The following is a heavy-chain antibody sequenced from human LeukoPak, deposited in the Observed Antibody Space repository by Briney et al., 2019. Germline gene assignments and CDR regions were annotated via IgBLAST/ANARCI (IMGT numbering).Heavy chain of an antibody. D-gene: IGHD3-3*02. CDR1: GFTFSIYA. CDR3: ANLALSPDD. Sequence: GGSLRLSCAASGFTFSIYAMRCVRQAPGRGLEWVSAIIGSGGRTYYAHSVEGLFTISRDNSKNTLYLQMNTLRGEHTAVYYCANLALSPDDWGQGTLVTVSS. J-gene: IGHJ4*02. V-gene: IGHV3-23*01. CDR2: IIGSGGRT.